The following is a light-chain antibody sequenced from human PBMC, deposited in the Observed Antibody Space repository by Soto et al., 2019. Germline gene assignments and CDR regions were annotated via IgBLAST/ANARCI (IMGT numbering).Light chain of an antibody. CDR3: QYRRT. V-gene: IGKV3-11*01. Sequence: EIVLTQSPATLSLSPGERVTLSCRASQNMNYLAWYQHKPGQPPRLLIDDVSNRATGTPARFSGSGSGTDFTLTISSLEPEDFAVYYCQYRRTFGQGTRLEMK. CDR1: QNMNY. CDR2: DVS. J-gene: IGKJ5*01.